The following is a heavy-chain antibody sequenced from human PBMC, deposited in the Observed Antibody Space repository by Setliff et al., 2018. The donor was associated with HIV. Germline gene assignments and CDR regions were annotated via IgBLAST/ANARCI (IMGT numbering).Heavy chain of an antibody. Sequence: SETLSLTCTVSGGSTSSSYYWSWIRQPPGKGLEWIGYIYYSGSTNYNPSLKSRVTISVDTSKNQFSLKLSSVTATDTAVYYCARDSDYYDSSGRHIRLFDYWGQGTLVTVSS. CDR3: ARDSDYYDSSGRHIRLFDY. V-gene: IGHV4-61*01. CDR1: GGSTSSSYY. CDR2: IYYSGST. D-gene: IGHD3-22*01. J-gene: IGHJ4*02.